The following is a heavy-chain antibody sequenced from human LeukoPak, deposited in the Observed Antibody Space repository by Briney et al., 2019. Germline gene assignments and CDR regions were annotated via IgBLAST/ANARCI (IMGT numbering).Heavy chain of an antibody. Sequence: KPSETLSLTCTVSGAPFSGYYWGWIRQAAGTGPEWIGRIYTNGRPDYNPSLRSRVTISVDTSKNQFSLKLSSMTAADTAVYYCAREAREYEGSGYQYGNWGQGTLVTVSS. J-gene: IGHJ4*02. D-gene: IGHD3-22*01. V-gene: IGHV4-4*07. CDR2: IYTNGRP. CDR3: AREAREYEGSGYQYGN. CDR1: GAPFSGYY.